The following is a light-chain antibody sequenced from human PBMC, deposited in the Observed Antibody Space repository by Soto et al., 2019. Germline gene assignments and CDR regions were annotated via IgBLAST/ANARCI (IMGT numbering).Light chain of an antibody. CDR2: DAY. Sequence: DIQMTQSPSTLSASVGDRVTITCRASQSISRGLAWYQKKPGKAPKLLIYDAYSLESRVPSRFSGSGSGTEFTLTISGLRPDDFATYYCQQYNAYVYTFGQGTKVEMK. J-gene: IGKJ2*01. V-gene: IGKV1-5*01. CDR3: QQYNAYVYT. CDR1: QSISRG.